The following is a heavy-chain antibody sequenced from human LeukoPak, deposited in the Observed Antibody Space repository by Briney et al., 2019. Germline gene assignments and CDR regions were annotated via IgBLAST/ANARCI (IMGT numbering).Heavy chain of an antibody. J-gene: IGHJ4*02. CDR3: TGHHQAYSRTY. CDR2: ISGSGDST. Sequence: PGGSLRLSCAASGFFFNNYAMNWVRQAPGKGLEWVSGISGSGDSTYYADSVRGRFTISRDNAKDTLYLQMNSLRAEDTAVYYCTGHHQAYSRTYWGQGTLVTVSS. D-gene: IGHD4-11*01. CDR1: GFFFNNYA. V-gene: IGHV3-23*01.